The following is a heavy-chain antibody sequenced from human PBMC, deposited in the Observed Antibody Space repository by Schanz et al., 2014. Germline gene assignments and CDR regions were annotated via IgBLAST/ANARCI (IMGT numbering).Heavy chain of an antibody. D-gene: IGHD3-22*01. Sequence: QVQLVQSGGEVKKPGASVKVSCKASGYTFTFTTYGISWVRQAPGQGLEWMGWINTYNGDTAYAQNMQGRVSMTTETAASTAYMELRSLRSDDTAVYYCARDIQYHYDTSGPVGAFDIWGQGTVVTVSS. V-gene: IGHV1-18*01. CDR3: ARDIQYHYDTSGPVGAFDI. CDR1: GYTFTFTTYG. J-gene: IGHJ3*02. CDR2: INTYNGDT.